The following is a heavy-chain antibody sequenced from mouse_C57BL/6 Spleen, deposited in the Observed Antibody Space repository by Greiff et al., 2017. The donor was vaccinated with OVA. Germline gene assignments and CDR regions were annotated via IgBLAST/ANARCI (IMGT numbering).Heavy chain of an antibody. Sequence: QVQLQQPGAELVKPGASVKLSCKASGYTFTSYWMHWVKQRPGQGLEWIGMIHPNSGSTNYNEKFKSKATLTVDKSSSTAYIQLSSLTSEDSAVYYCARVYDYDGGFAYWGPVTLVTVSA. CDR3: ARVYDYDGGFAY. D-gene: IGHD2-4*01. CDR1: GYTFTSYW. V-gene: IGHV1-64*01. J-gene: IGHJ3*01. CDR2: IHPNSGST.